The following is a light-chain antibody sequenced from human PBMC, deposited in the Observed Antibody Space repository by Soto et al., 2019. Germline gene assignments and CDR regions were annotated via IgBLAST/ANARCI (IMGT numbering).Light chain of an antibody. CDR2: DAS. J-gene: IGKJ1*01. V-gene: IGKV3-20*01. CDR3: QQYGSSPGT. Sequence: EIVLTQSPATLSSFPGDRVTLSCRASQSVSSNHLAWYQQKLAQAPRLLIYDASSRATGIPDRFSGSGSGTGFTLTISRLEPEDFAVYYCQQYGSSPGTFGQGTKVDIK. CDR1: QSVSSNH.